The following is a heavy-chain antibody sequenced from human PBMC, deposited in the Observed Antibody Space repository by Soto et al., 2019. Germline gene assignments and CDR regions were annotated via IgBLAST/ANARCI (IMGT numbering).Heavy chain of an antibody. J-gene: IGHJ5*02. CDR3: ARHYSSGSRNWFDP. D-gene: IGHD6-19*01. V-gene: IGHV4-39*01. Sequence: SETLSLTCSVSGGSINSSSYFWGWVRQPPGKGLEWIGSIYYSGSTYYNPSLRSRVTISVDTSKNQFSLKLSSVTAADAAVFYCARHYSSGSRNWFDPWGQGTLVTVSS. CDR1: GGSINSSSYF. CDR2: IYYSGST.